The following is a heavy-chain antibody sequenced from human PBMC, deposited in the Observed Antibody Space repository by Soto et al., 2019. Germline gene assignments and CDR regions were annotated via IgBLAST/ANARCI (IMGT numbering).Heavy chain of an antibody. J-gene: IGHJ3*02. Sequence: QVQLVQSGAEVKKPGSSVKVSCKASGGTFSSYNISWVRQAPGQGLEWIGRIIPILGIANYAQKFQGRVTITADKSTSTAYMELSSLRSEDTAVYYCARGEATTGYAFDTWGQGTMVTVSS. D-gene: IGHD1-1*01. V-gene: IGHV1-69*02. CDR1: GGTFSSYN. CDR2: IIPILGIA. CDR3: ARGEATTGYAFDT.